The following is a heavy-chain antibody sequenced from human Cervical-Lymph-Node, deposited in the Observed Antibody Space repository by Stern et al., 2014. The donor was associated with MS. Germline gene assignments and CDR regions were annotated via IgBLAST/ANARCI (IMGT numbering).Heavy chain of an antibody. Sequence: QVQLVQSGAEVKKPGASVKVSCKASGYIFTSYGISWVRQAPGQGLEWMGWLSVYNGNTKYGQKFQGRVTITRDTSASTAYMELSSLRSEDTAVYYCARGPLRYFDWLPMYGMDVWGQGTTVTVSS. CDR1: GYIFTSYG. V-gene: IGHV1-18*04. J-gene: IGHJ6*02. CDR3: ARGPLRYFDWLPMYGMDV. CDR2: LSVYNGNT. D-gene: IGHD3-9*01.